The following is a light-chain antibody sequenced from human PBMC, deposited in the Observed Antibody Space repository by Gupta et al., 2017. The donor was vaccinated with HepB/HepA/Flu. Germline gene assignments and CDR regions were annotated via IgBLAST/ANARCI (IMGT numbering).Light chain of an antibody. J-gene: IGKJ2*01. CDR3: QQYNNCPQT. CDR1: QSVSSS. V-gene: IGKV3-15*01. Sequence: EIVMTQPPATLSVSPGERGTLSCRASQSVSSSLAWYQQKPGQAPRLLIYGASTRATGIPARLSGSGSGTDFTLTISSLQSEDFAAYYCQQYNNCPQTFGQGTKMEIK. CDR2: GAS.